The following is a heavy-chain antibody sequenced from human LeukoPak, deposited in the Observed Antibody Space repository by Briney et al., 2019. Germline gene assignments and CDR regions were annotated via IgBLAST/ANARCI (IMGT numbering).Heavy chain of an antibody. CDR1: EFIFSNYW. V-gene: IGHV3-7*03. CDR2: INQGGSEK. CDR3: ARLVVPPGNRGWYYEH. Sequence: GGSLRLSCAASEFIFSNYWMSWVPQGPGEGPEWVANINQGGSEKYYVDSVKGRFTISRDNAKNSLDLQMNSLRVEDTAIYYCARLVVPPGNRGWYYEHWGQGTLVTVSS. J-gene: IGHJ4*02. D-gene: IGHD2-2*01.